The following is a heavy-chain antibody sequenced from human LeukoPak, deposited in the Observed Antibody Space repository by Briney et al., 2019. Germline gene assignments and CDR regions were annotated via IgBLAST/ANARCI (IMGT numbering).Heavy chain of an antibody. J-gene: IGHJ4*02. Sequence: PSETLSLTCTVSDGSISSYYWSWIRQPAGKGLEWIGRFYSGGSADYNPSLKSRVTMSVDTSKNQFSLKLSSVTAADTAVYYCARVYSGYDLPGSLANYYFDYWGQGTLVTVSS. CDR1: DGSISSYY. V-gene: IGHV4-4*07. CDR2: FYSGGSA. CDR3: ARVYSGYDLPGSLANYYFDY. D-gene: IGHD5-12*01.